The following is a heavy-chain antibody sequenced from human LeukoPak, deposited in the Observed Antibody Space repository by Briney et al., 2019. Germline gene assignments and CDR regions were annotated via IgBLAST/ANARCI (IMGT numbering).Heavy chain of an antibody. Sequence: ASVKVSCKASGYTFTGYGISWVRQAPGQGLEWMGWISAYNGNTNYAQKLQGRVTMTTDTSTSTAYMELRSLRSDDTAVYYCAREGSYYVWGSYAYAPDYWGQGTLVTVSS. CDR3: AREGSYYVWGSYAYAPDY. D-gene: IGHD3-16*01. J-gene: IGHJ4*02. CDR2: ISAYNGNT. V-gene: IGHV1-18*01. CDR1: GYTFTGYG.